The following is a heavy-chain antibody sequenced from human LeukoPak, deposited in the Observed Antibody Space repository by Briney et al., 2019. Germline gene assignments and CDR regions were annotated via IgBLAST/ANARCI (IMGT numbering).Heavy chain of an antibody. CDR1: GYTFTSYG. Sequence: ASVTVSCKASGYTFTSYGISWVRQAPGQGLEWMGWISAYNGNTNYAQKLQGRVTMTTDTSTSTAYMELRSLRSDDTAVYYCAREGRRYSSSWGAFDPWGQGTLVTVSS. J-gene: IGHJ5*02. CDR3: AREGRRYSSSWGAFDP. CDR2: ISAYNGNT. V-gene: IGHV1-18*01. D-gene: IGHD6-13*01.